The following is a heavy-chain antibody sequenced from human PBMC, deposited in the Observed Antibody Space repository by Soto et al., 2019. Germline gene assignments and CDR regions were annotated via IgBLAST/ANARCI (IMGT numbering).Heavy chain of an antibody. CDR3: ARILGYCSGGSCYWGAFDI. J-gene: IGHJ3*02. Sequence: SGPTLVNPTQTLTLTCTFSGFSLSTSGMCVSWIRQPPGKALEWLALIDWDDDKYYSTSLKTRLTISKDTSKNQVVLTVTNMDPVDTATYYCARILGYCSGGSCYWGAFDIWGQGTRVTVSS. V-gene: IGHV2-70*01. CDR1: GFSLSTSGMC. CDR2: IDWDDDK. D-gene: IGHD2-15*01.